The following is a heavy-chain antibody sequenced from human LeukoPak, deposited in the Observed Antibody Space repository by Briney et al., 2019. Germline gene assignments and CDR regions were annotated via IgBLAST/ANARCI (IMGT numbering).Heavy chain of an antibody. J-gene: IGHJ3*02. Sequence: PGGSLRLSCAASGFTFSSYAMSWVRQAPGKGLEWVSAISGSGGSTYYADSVKGRFTISRDNSKNTLYLQMNSLRAEDTAVYYCASLYYYDSSGYFDAFDIWGQGTMVTVSS. CDR3: ASLYYYDSSGYFDAFDI. CDR2: ISGSGGST. V-gene: IGHV3-23*01. CDR1: GFTFSSYA. D-gene: IGHD3-22*01.